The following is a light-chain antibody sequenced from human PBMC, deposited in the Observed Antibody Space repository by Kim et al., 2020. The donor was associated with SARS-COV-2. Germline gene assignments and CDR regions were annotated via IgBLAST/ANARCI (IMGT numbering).Light chain of an antibody. CDR2: GKN. J-gene: IGLJ2*01. Sequence: VALEQTVSITCKGDSLRSYYATWYQQKPGQAPILVIYGKNNRPSGIPDRFSGSSSGNTASLTITGTQAGDEADYYCNSRDSNDNVVFGGGTKLTVL. CDR3: NSRDSNDNVV. V-gene: IGLV3-19*01. CDR1: SLRSYY.